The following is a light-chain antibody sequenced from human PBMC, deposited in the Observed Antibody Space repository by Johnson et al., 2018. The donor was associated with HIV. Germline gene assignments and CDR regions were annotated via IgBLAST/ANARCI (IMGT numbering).Light chain of an antibody. J-gene: IGLJ1*01. Sequence: QSVLTQPPSVSAAPGQKVTISCSGSSSNIGNNYVSWYQQLPGTAPKLLIYENNKRPSGIPDRFSGSKSGTSATLGITGLQTGDEADYYCGTRDSSLCGAYVFGTGTKVTVL. V-gene: IGLV1-51*02. CDR2: ENN. CDR3: GTRDSSLCGAYV. CDR1: SSNIGNNY.